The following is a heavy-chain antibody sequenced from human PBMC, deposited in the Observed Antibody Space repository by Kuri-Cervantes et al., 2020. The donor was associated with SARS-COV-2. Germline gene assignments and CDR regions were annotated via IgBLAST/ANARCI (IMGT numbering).Heavy chain of an antibody. Sequence: LSLTCAASGFTFSSYAMHWVRQAPGKGLEWVAVISYDGSNKYYADSVKGRFTISRDNSKNTLYLQMNSLRAEDTAVYYCARPGWGGYDWFDPWGQGTLVNVSS. D-gene: IGHD3-3*01. CDR3: ARPGWGGYDWFDP. CDR2: ISYDGSNK. CDR1: GFTFSSYA. V-gene: IGHV3-30-3*01. J-gene: IGHJ5*02.